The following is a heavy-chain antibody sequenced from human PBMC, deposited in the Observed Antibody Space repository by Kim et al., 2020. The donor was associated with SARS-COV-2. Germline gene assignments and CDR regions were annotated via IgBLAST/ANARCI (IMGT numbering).Heavy chain of an antibody. CDR3: KAAAGTDSIDY. Sequence: IYYADSVKGRFTITRDNAKNSLYLQMNSLRAEDTAVYYCKAAAGTDSIDYWGQGTLVTVSS. D-gene: IGHD6-13*01. V-gene: IGHV3-21*01. CDR2: I. J-gene: IGHJ4*02.